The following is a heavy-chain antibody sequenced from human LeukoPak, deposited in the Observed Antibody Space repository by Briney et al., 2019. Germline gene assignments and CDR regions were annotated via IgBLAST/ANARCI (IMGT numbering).Heavy chain of an antibody. Sequence: SETLSLTCTVSGGSISSYYWSWIRQPPGKGLEWIGYIYYSGSTNYNPSLKSRVTISVDTSKNQFSLKLSSVTAADTAVYYCARKSRIAAAVWFDPWGQGTLVTVSS. CDR1: GGSISSYY. V-gene: IGHV4-59*08. J-gene: IGHJ5*02. D-gene: IGHD6-13*01. CDR2: IYYSGST. CDR3: ARKSRIAAAVWFDP.